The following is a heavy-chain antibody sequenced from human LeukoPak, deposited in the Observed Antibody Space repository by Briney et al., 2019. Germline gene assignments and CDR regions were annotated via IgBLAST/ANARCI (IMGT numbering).Heavy chain of an antibody. D-gene: IGHD6-19*01. CDR1: GFTFRTYG. CDR3: ARVRRPRIAVAHLEY. Sequence: GGSLRLSCAASGFTFRTYGMNWVRQAPGKGLEWISYINSNSDTVHYSNSVEGRFTISRDNAKNSLYLQMNSLRAEDTAMYYCARVRRPRIAVAHLEYWGQGTLVTVSS. V-gene: IGHV3-48*04. CDR2: INSNSDTV. J-gene: IGHJ4*02.